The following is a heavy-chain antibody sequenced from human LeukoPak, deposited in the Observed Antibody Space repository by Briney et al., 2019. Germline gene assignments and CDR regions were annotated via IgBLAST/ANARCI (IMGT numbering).Heavy chain of an antibody. V-gene: IGHV3-23*01. Sequence: GGSLRLSCAASGFTFSSYAMSWVRQAPGKGLEGGSAISGSGGSTYYADSGKGRFTISRDNSKNTLYLQMNSLRAEDTAVYYCAKSYYYGSGSYYNGAPFDYWGQGTLVTVSS. CDR1: GFTFSSYA. CDR2: ISGSGGST. D-gene: IGHD3-10*01. CDR3: AKSYYYGSGSYYNGAPFDY. J-gene: IGHJ4*02.